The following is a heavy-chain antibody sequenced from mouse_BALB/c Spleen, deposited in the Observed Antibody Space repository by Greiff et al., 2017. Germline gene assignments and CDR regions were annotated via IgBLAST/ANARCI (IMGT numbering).Heavy chain of an antibody. Sequence: VQLKQSGAELVRPGALVKLSCKASGFNIKDYYMHWVKQRPEQGLEWIGWIDPENGNTIYDPKFQGKASITADTSSNTAYLQLSSLTSEDTAVYYCAPYGNYECWYFDVWGAGTTVTVSS. J-gene: IGHJ1*01. CDR1: GFNIKDYY. D-gene: IGHD2-1*01. V-gene: IGHV14-1*02. CDR2: IDPENGNT. CDR3: APYGNYECWYFDV.